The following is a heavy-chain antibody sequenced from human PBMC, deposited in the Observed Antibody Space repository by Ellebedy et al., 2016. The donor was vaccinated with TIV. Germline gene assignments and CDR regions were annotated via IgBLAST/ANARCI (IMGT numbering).Heavy chain of an antibody. CDR1: GLTFSSHG. V-gene: IGHV3-23*01. CDR3: AKDRGMGGGSCFEY. D-gene: IGHD2-15*01. J-gene: IGHJ4*02. Sequence: GESLKISCAVSGLTFSSHGMSWVRQAPGKGLEWVSGLTASGDSTYYADSVKGRFTISRDNSKNTLYLQMNSLRGEDTAVYYCAKDRGMGGGSCFEYWGQGTLVTVSS. CDR2: LTASGDST.